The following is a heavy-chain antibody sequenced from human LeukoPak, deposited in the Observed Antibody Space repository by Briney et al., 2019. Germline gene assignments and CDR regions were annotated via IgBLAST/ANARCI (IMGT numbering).Heavy chain of an antibody. CDR2: MQYDSYNE. V-gene: IGHV3-30*02. CDR1: GFAFSSYG. CDR3: ARDLGGTYDSSGYFDY. J-gene: IGHJ4*02. D-gene: IGHD3-22*01. Sequence: GGFLRLSCAASGFAFSSYGMHWVRQAPGKGLEWVTFMQYDSYNEYYAESVKGRFTISRDNSKNTLFLHMNSLRAEDTAVYYCARDLGGTYDSSGYFDYWGQGTLVTVSS.